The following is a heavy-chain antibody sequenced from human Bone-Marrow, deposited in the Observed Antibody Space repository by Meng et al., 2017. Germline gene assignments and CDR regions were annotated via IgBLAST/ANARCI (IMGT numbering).Heavy chain of an antibody. CDR1: CGSFSGYY. CDR2: INHSGST. Sequence: APHTQGGEGLLTPSEPLSLPCAVYCGSFSGYYWSWIRQPPGKGLEWIGEINHSGSTNYNPSLKSRVTISVDTSKNQFSLKLSSVTAADTAVYYCARGLRAARPLLFGYWGQGTLVTVSS. J-gene: IGHJ4*02. D-gene: IGHD6-6*01. V-gene: IGHV4-34*01. CDR3: ARGLRAARPLLFGY.